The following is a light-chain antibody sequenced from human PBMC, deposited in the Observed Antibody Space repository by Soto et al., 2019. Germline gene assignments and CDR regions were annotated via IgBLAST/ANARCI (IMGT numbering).Light chain of an antibody. Sequence: DIQMTQSPSTLSASVGDRVTITCRASQSISSWLAWYQQKPGKAPKLLIYDASSLESGVPSRFSGSGSGTEFTLTISSLQPDDFETYYCPQYNSYYTFGQGTRLEI. CDR2: DAS. V-gene: IGKV1-5*01. CDR1: QSISSW. CDR3: PQYNSYYT. J-gene: IGKJ5*01.